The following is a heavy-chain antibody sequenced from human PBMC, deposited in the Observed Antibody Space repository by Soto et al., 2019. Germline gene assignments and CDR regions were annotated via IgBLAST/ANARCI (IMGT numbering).Heavy chain of an antibody. J-gene: IGHJ6*02. CDR1: GFNFNSYT. V-gene: IGHV3-21*01. D-gene: IGHD2-15*01. CDR2: ISSSGYI. CDR3: ARDCSGGSCYPGMDV. Sequence: PGGYLRLSRAASGFNFNSYTINWVRQAPGKRLEWLSSISSSGYIFSTDSVRGRFTISRDNAKNSVYLQINSLRAEDTAVYFCARDCSGGSCYPGMDVWGQRTTVTVSS.